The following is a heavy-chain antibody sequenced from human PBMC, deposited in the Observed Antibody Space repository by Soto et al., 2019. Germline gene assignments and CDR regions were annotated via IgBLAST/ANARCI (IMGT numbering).Heavy chain of an antibody. CDR3: ARPTYSGYDFGAFDI. CDR1: GGSISSSSYY. Sequence: SETLSLTCTVSGGSISSSSYYWGWIRQPPGKGLEWIGSIYYSGSTYYNPSLKSRVTISVDTSKNQFSLKLSSVTAADTAVYYCARPTYSGYDFGAFDIWGQGTMVT. J-gene: IGHJ3*02. D-gene: IGHD5-12*01. CDR2: IYYSGST. V-gene: IGHV4-39*01.